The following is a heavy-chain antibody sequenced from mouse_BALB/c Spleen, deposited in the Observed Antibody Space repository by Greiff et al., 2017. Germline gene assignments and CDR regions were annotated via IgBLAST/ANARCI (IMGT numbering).Heavy chain of an antibody. J-gene: IGHJ4*01. CDR2: IYPGSGST. CDR3: TRSQDGNYEGNAMDY. CDR1: GYTFTSYW. D-gene: IGHD2-1*01. V-gene: IGHV1S22*01. Sequence: LQQPGSELVRPGASVKLSCKASGYTFTSYWMHWVKQRPGQGLEWIGNIYPGSGSTNYDEKFKSKATLTVDTAASTAYRQLSSLTSEDSGVYYCTRSQDGNYEGNAMDYWGQGTAGTVAS.